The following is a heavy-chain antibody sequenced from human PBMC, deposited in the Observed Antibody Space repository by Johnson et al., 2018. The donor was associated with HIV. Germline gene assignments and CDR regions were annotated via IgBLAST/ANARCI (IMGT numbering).Heavy chain of an antibody. D-gene: IGHD3-22*01. J-gene: IGHJ3*02. Sequence: QVQLVESGAGLVKPGGSLRLSCAASGFPFSDYYMSWIRQAPGKGPEWVSYISSSRSTLYYADSGKGRFTISRDNDKNSLYLHMNSLSAEDTVVYCCARPRYYDSSGLDAFDIWGQGTKFTVSS. CDR3: ARPRYYDSSGLDAFDI. CDR2: ISSSRSTL. CDR1: GFPFSDYY. V-gene: IGHV3-11*04.